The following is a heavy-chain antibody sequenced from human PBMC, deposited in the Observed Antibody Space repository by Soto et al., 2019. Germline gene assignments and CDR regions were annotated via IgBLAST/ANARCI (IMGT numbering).Heavy chain of an antibody. CDR1: GFTFSSYW. Sequence: EVQLVESGGGLVQPGGSLRLSCAASGFTFSSYWMSWVRQAPGKGLEWVSNIKQDGSEKYYVDSVKGRFTISRDNAKNSLYLQINSLRAENTAVYYCARTLRYLAWLAKRTYCFDYWGQGTLVIVSS. V-gene: IGHV3-7*01. CDR3: ARTLRYLAWLAKRTYCFDY. CDR2: IKQDGSEK. D-gene: IGHD3-9*01. J-gene: IGHJ4*02.